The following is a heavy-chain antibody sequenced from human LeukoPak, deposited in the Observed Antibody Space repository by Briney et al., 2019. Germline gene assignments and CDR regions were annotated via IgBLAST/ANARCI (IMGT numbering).Heavy chain of an antibody. CDR3: AKQGVCSGGSCYYLFDY. J-gene: IGHJ4*02. CDR1: GFTFSSYA. V-gene: IGHV3-23*01. CDR2: ISGSGGST. D-gene: IGHD2-15*01. Sequence: GGSLKLSCAASGFTFSSYAMSWVRQAPGKGLEWVSAISGSGGSTYYADSVRGRFTISRDNSKNTLYMQMNSLRAEDTAVYYCAKQGVCSGGSCYYLFDYWGQGTLVTVSS.